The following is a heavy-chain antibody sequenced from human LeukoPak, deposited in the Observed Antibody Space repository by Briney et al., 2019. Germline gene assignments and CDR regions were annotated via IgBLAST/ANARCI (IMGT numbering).Heavy chain of an antibody. D-gene: IGHD1-26*01. CDR3: ASKIVGATEAAFDI. V-gene: IGHV3-21*01. CDR1: GSTFSSYS. J-gene: IGHJ3*02. CDR2: ISSSSSYI. Sequence: PGGSLRLSCAASGSTFSSYSMNWVRQAPGKGLEWVSSISSSSSYIYYADSVKGRFTISRDNAKNSLYLQMNSLRAEDTAVYYCASKIVGATEAAFDIWGQGTMVTVSS.